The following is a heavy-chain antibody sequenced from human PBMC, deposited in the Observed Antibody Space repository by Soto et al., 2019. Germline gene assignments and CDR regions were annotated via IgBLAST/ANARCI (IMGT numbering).Heavy chain of an antibody. V-gene: IGHV1-46*01. CDR3: AISIAAAGTGDAFDI. CDR2: INPSGGST. J-gene: IGHJ3*02. D-gene: IGHD6-13*01. Sequence: ASVKVSCKASGYTFTSYYMHWVRQAPGQGLDWMGIINPSGGSTSYAQKFQGRVTMTRDTSTSTVYMELSSLRSEDTAVYYCAISIAAAGTGDAFDIWGQGTMVTVSS. CDR1: GYTFTSYY.